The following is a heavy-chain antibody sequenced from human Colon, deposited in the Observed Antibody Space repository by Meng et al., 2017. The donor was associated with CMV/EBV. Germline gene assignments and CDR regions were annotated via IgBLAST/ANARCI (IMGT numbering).Heavy chain of an antibody. CDR3: ARDLGAANWFDP. CDR2: IFYSGST. J-gene: IGHJ5*02. V-gene: IGHV4-39*07. Sequence: TVACGSPSSGNYYWGWIRQPPGKGLEWIGSIFYSGSTYYNPSLKSRVTISLDTSKNQFSLKLSSVTAADTAVYYCARDLGAANWFDPWGQGTLVTVSS. D-gene: IGHD2-15*01. CDR1: CGSPSSGNYY.